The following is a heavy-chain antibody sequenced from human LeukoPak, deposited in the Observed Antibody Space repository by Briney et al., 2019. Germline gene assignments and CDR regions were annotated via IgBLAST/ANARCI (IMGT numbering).Heavy chain of an antibody. Sequence: GGSLRLSCAASGFTFSSYGMHWVRQAPGKGLEWVAVIWYDGSNKYYADSVKGRFTISRDNSKNTLYLQMNSLRAEDTAVYYCARGGDSGYDYPDYWGQGTLVTVSS. CDR2: IWYDGSNK. D-gene: IGHD5-12*01. V-gene: IGHV3-33*01. J-gene: IGHJ4*02. CDR1: GFTFSSYG. CDR3: ARGGDSGYDYPDY.